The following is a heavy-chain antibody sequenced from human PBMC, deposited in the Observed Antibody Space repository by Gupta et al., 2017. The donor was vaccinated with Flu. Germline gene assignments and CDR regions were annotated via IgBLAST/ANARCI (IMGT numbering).Heavy chain of an antibody. V-gene: IGHV3-23*01. J-gene: IGHJ4*02. Sequence: EVQLLESGRALVQPGGSLRLSCAASGLTFSDCAMNGVSQAPGKGLEWVSTVGAGGDRTYYADSVMGRFTISRDNSKNTVYLQMNSLRGDDTAVYYCAKDRSGNPAIDYWGQGTLVTVSA. CDR3: AKDRSGNPAIDY. CDR2: VGAGGDRT. CDR1: GLTFSDCA. D-gene: IGHD6-13*01.